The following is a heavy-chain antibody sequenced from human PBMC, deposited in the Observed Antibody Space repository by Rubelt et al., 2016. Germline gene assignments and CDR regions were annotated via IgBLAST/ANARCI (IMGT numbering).Heavy chain of an antibody. Sequence: QVQLVQSGAEVKKPGASVKVSCKASGYTFTGYYMHWVRQAPGQGLEWMGWINPNSGGTNYAQRFQGWVTMTRDTAISTAYMELSRLRSDYTAVYYCARDDSPYYYDSSGYYDYWGQGTLVTVSS. V-gene: IGHV1-2*04. D-gene: IGHD3-22*01. CDR1: GYTFTGYY. CDR3: ARDDSPYYYDSSGYYDY. J-gene: IGHJ4*02. CDR2: INPNSGGT.